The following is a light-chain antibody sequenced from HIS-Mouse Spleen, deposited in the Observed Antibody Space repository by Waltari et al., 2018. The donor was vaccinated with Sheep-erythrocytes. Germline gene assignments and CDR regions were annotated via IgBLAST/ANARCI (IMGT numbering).Light chain of an antibody. CDR1: SSDVAGYNY. J-gene: IGLJ1*01. Sequence: QSALTQPRSVSGSPGQSVTISCTGTSSDVAGYNYLSWYQQHPGKAPKLMIYDVSKRPSGVPDRFSGSKSGNTASLTISGLQAEDEADYYCCSYAGSYNHVFATGTKVTVL. CDR3: CSYAGSYNHV. CDR2: DVS. V-gene: IGLV2-11*01.